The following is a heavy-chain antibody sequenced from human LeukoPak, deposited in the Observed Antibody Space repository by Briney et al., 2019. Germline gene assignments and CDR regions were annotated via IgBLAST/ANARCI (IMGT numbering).Heavy chain of an antibody. D-gene: IGHD3-10*01. J-gene: IGHJ6*02. CDR3: ARAPPSLNTYYYGSGSAMDV. CDR1: GFTFSNYA. CDR2: ISYDGSDK. Sequence: PGGSLGLSCAASGFTFSNYAMHWVRQAPGKGLEWVAVISYDGSDKYYADSVKGRFTISRDNSKNTLYLQMNSLRTEDTAVYFCARAPPSLNTYYYGSGSAMDVWGQGTTVTVSS. V-gene: IGHV3-30-3*01.